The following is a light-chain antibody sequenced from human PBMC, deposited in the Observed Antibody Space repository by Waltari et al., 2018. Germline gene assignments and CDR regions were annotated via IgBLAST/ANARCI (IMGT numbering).Light chain of an antibody. Sequence: QSALTQPRSVSGSPGQSVTISCIGTSGDVGGYNYVSWYQHHSGQAPKLIIYDINNRPSGVPDCFSGSRSGNTSSLTISRLQAEDEADYYCSSYAGSDTFVVLGGGTKVTVL. CDR3: SSYAGSDTFVV. CDR2: DIN. J-gene: IGLJ2*01. V-gene: IGLV2-11*01. CDR1: SGDVGGYNY.